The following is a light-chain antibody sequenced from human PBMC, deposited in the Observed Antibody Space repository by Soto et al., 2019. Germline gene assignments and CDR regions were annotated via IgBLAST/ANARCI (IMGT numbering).Light chain of an antibody. V-gene: IGLV2-8*01. Sequence: QSALTQPASVSGSPGQSITISCTGTSSDVGGYNFVSWYQQHPGKAPKLMIYEVSKRPSGVPARFSGSKSGNTASLTVSGLQSEDEADYYCTSYVGSDTWVFGGGTKVTVL. CDR1: SSDVGGYNF. J-gene: IGLJ3*02. CDR2: EVS. CDR3: TSYVGSDTWV.